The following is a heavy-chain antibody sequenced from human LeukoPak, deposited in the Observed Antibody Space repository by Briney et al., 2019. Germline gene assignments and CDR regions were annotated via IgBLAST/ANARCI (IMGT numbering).Heavy chain of an antibody. CDR1: GFTFDDYA. CDR2: ISWNSGGI. V-gene: IGHV3-9*01. Sequence: GGSLRLSCAASGFTFDDYAMHWVRQAPGKGLEWVSGISWNSGGIGYADSVKGRFTISRDNAKNSLYLQMNSLRAEDTALYYCAKAPGSGWSELDDAFDIWGQGTMVTVSS. J-gene: IGHJ3*02. CDR3: AKAPGSGWSELDDAFDI. D-gene: IGHD6-19*01.